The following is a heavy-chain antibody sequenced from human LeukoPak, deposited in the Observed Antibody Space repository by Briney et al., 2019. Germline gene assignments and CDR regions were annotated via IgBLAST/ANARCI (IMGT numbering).Heavy chain of an antibody. J-gene: IGHJ4*02. Sequence: GGSLRLSCAASGFTFSSYGMHWVRQAPGKGLEWVAVIWYDGSNKYYADSVKGRFTISRDNAKNSLYLQMNSLRAEDTAVYYCARDMDSAQLAWSYYCDYWGQGTLVTVSS. D-gene: IGHD6-13*01. CDR1: GFTFSSYG. CDR3: ARDMDSAQLAWSYYCDY. CDR2: IWYDGSNK. V-gene: IGHV3-33*01.